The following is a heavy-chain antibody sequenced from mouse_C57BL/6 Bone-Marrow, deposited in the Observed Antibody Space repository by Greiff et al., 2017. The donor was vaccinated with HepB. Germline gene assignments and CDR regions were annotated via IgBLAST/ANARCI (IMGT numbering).Heavy chain of an antibody. Sequence: VQLQQSGPELVKPGASVKISCKASGYAFSSSWMNWVKQRPGKGLEWIGRIYPGDGDTNYNGKFKGKATLTADKSSSTAYMQLSSLTSEDSAVYFCARSYYGSSCPYWYFDVWGTGTTVTVSS. J-gene: IGHJ1*03. CDR3: ARSYYGSSCPYWYFDV. CDR2: IYPGDGDT. D-gene: IGHD1-1*01. CDR1: GYAFSSSW. V-gene: IGHV1-82*01.